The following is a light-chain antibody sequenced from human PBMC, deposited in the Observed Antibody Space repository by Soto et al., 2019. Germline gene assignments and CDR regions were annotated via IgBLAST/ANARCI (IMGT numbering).Light chain of an antibody. CDR3: QKYSSVLV. Sequence: DIQMTQSPTSLSASVGDRVTITCRASQGIRNFVAWYQQKPGKAPKLLISAASTLQSGVPSRFSGSGSGTDFTLTLNSLQPEDVATYSCQKYSSVLVFGPGTKVEIK. V-gene: IGKV1-27*01. CDR2: AAS. CDR1: QGIRNF. J-gene: IGKJ3*01.